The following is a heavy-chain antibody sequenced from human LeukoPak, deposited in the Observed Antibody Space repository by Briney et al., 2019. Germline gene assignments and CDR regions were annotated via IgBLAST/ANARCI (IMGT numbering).Heavy chain of an antibody. Sequence: PSETLSLTCTVSGGSISSYYWSWVRQPPGEGLEWIGYIYYSGSTNYNPSLKSRVTISVDTSKNQFSLKLSSVTAADTAVYYCARSPLEVVPAPFDYWGQGTLVTVSS. V-gene: IGHV4-59*01. CDR1: GGSISSYY. J-gene: IGHJ4*02. CDR2: IYYSGST. D-gene: IGHD2-2*01. CDR3: ARSPLEVVPAPFDY.